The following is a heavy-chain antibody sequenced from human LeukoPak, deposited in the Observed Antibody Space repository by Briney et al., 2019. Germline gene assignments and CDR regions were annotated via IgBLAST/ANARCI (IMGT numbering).Heavy chain of an antibody. V-gene: IGHV4-4*07. CDR3: ASVKLGYCSSTSCYAGYWFDP. Sequence: SETLSLTCTVSGGSISSYYWSWIRQPAGKGLEWIGRIYTSGTTNYNPSLRSRVTMSVDTSKNQFSLKLSSVTAADTAVYYCASVKLGYCSSTSCYAGYWFDPWGQGTLVTVSS. J-gene: IGHJ5*02. CDR1: GGSISSYY. D-gene: IGHD2-2*01. CDR2: IYTSGTT.